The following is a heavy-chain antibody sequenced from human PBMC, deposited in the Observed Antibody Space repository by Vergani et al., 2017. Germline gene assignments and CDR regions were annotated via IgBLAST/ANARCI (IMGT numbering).Heavy chain of an antibody. D-gene: IGHD1-26*01. Sequence: EVHLLESGGGLIQPGGSLRISCAASGFTFDNYAMTWVRQAPGKGLQWVSGISGSGSSKFYEDSLKGRVTISRDNSKNTLFLEMNSLRTEDTATYFCAKGLDITLTDVWEGVDSWGPGTVVLVSS. CDR1: GFTFDNYA. J-gene: IGHJ4*02. CDR2: ISGSGSSK. CDR3: AKGLDITLTDVWEGVDS. V-gene: IGHV3-23*01.